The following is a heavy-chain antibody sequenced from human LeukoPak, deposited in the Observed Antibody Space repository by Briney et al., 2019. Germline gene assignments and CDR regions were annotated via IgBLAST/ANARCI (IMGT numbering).Heavy chain of an antibody. Sequence: GGSLRLSCAASGFSFSSCAMSWVRQAPGKGLEWVSSISGSGDNTYYAESVKGRFTISGDNSKNTLFLQMNSLRAEDTAVFYCAKRSGYTTGWFFDFWGQGTLVTVSS. CDR3: AKRSGYTTGWFFDF. D-gene: IGHD6-19*01. CDR2: ISGSGDNT. V-gene: IGHV3-23*01. J-gene: IGHJ4*02. CDR1: GFSFSSCA.